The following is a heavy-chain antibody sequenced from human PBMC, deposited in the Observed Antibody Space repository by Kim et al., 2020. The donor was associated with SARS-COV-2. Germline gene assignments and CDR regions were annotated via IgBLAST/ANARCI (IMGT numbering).Heavy chain of an antibody. Sequence: SETLSLTCTVSGGSISSYYWSWIRQPPGKGLEWIGYIYYSGSTNYNPSLKSRVTISVDTSKNQFSLKLSSVTAADTAVYYCAREGRPGSDYYYYGMDVWGQGTTVTVSS. V-gene: IGHV4-59*01. CDR1: GGSISSYY. CDR3: AREGRPGSDYYYYGMDV. CDR2: IYYSGST. J-gene: IGHJ6*02. D-gene: IGHD3-10*01.